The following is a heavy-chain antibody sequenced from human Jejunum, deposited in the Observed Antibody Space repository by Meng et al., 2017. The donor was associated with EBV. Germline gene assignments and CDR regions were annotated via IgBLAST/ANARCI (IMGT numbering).Heavy chain of an antibody. D-gene: IGHD2-8*02. J-gene: IGHJ5*02. CDR2: INTNTGYP. V-gene: IGHV7-4-1*02. CDR1: GYTFNSSG. Sequence: VQLVTSGSELKKPGAVVKVSCKASGYTFNSSGINGVRQAPGQGLEWMGWINTNTGYPTYAQDFTGRFVFSLDTSVSTAYLQITSLSTEDNAVYYCARVRPGGGWFDPWGQGTLVTVSS. CDR3: ARVRPGGGWFDP.